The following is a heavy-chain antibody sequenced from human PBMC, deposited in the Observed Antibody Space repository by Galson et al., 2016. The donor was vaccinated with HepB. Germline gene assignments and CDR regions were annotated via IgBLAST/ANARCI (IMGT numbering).Heavy chain of an antibody. V-gene: IGHV4-39*02. Sequence: ETLSLTCTVSGGSISSSTYYWGWIRQPPEKGLEWIGSIYYSGSTYYNPSLKSRVAISVDTSKNQFSLKPSSVTAADTAVYYCAREDSSTAFDIWGQGTMVTVSS. CDR1: GGSISSSTYY. CDR3: AREDSSTAFDI. D-gene: IGHD2-2*01. CDR2: IYYSGST. J-gene: IGHJ3*02.